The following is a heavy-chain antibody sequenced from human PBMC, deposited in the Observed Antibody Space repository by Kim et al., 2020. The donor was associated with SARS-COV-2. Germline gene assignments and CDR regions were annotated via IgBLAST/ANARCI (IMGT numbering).Heavy chain of an antibody. CDR2: GK. J-gene: IGHJ4*02. V-gene: IGHV2-5*01. CDR3: AHSSGIVNDY. D-gene: IGHD3-16*02. Sequence: GKRYSPSLKSRLTITKDTSKNQVVLTMTNMDPVDTATYYCAHSSGIVNDYWGQGTLVTVSS.